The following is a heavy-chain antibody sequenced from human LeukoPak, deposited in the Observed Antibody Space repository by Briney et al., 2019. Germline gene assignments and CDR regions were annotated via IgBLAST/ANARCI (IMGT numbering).Heavy chain of an antibody. V-gene: IGHV4-30-4*01. J-gene: IGHJ4*02. Sequence: SSETLSLTCTVSGGSISSGVYYWSWIRQPPGKGLEWIGYIYYSGSTYYNPSLKSRVTISVDTSKNQFSLKLSSVTAADTAVYYCARVVVVVAATPGFDYWGQGTLVTVSS. CDR3: ARVVVVVAATPGFDY. CDR2: IYYSGST. D-gene: IGHD2-15*01. CDR1: GGSISSGVYY.